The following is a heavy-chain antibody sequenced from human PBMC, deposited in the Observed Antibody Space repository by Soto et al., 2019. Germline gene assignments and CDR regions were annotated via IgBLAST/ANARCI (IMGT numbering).Heavy chain of an antibody. D-gene: IGHD4-17*01. J-gene: IGHJ4*02. CDR3: ARPPWGYGDYVDY. CDR2: IYPGHSDT. Sequence: EXLKIYCKCSGYXFTSYLIVWVRHMPGKGLEWMGIIYPGHSDTRYSPSFQGQVTISADKSISTAYLQWSSLKASDTDMYYCARPPWGYGDYVDYRGQGTLGTVSS. V-gene: IGHV5-51*01. CDR1: GYXFTSYL.